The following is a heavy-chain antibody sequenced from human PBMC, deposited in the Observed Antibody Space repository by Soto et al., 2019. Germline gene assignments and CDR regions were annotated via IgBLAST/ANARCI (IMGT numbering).Heavy chain of an antibody. J-gene: IGHJ4*02. CDR3: ASGQSNSWYYFDY. CDR1: GGSLSGYY. V-gene: IGHV4-34*01. Sequence: PSETLSLTCAVYGGSLSGYYWSWIRQPPGKGLEWIGEINHSGSTNYNPSLKSRITISVDASKNQFSLKLSSVTAADTAVYYCASGQSNSWYYFDYWGQGTLVTVSS. CDR2: INHSGST. D-gene: IGHD6-13*01.